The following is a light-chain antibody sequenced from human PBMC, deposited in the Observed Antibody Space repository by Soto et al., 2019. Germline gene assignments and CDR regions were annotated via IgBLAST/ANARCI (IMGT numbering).Light chain of an antibody. CDR2: GAS. CDR1: QNINTN. CDR3: QQYNNWPPIT. J-gene: IGKJ5*01. V-gene: IGKV3-15*01. Sequence: DIVMTQSPATLSVSPGERATLSCRASQNINTNLAWYQQKPGQAPRLLVYGASTRAPGIPARFSGSGSGTEFALTITSLQSEDFAVYYCQQYNNWPPITFGQGTRLEIK.